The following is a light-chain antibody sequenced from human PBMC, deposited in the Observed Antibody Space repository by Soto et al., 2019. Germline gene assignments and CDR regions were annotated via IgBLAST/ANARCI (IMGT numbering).Light chain of an antibody. CDR1: SSNIGSNT. CDR3: AAWDDSLNALV. V-gene: IGLV1-44*01. Sequence: QSVLTQPPSASGTPGQRVTISCSGSSSNIGSNTVSWYQQVPGTAPKLLIYSNNQRPSGVPDRFSGSKSGTSASLATSGLQSEDEADYYCAAWDDSLNALVFGTGTKLIVL. J-gene: IGLJ1*01. CDR2: SNN.